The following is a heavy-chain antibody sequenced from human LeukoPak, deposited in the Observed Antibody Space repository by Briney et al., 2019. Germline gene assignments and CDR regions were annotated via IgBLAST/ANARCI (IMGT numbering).Heavy chain of an antibody. J-gene: IGHJ6*02. Sequence: PGGSLRLSCAASGFTFSDYYRSWIRQAPGKGLEWVSYISSSGSTIYYADSVKGRSTISRDNAKKSLYLQMNSLRAEDTAVYYCARDDIVVVVAATFYGMDVWGQGTTVTVSS. D-gene: IGHD2-15*01. CDR3: ARDDIVVVVAATFYGMDV. CDR1: GFTFSDYY. CDR2: ISSSGSTI. V-gene: IGHV3-11*01.